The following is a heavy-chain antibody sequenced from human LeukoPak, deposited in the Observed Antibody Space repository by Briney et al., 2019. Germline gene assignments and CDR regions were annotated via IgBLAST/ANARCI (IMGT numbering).Heavy chain of an antibody. CDR1: GGSFSGYY. D-gene: IGHD1-26*01. V-gene: IGHV4-34*01. J-gene: IGHJ6*03. CDR2: INHSGST. Sequence: PSETLSLTCAVYGGSFSGYYWSWIRQPPGKGLEWIGEINHSGSTNYNPSLKSRVTISVDTSKNQFSLKLSSVTAADTAVYYCARHGGGGSYHPFLAHYYYYMDVWGKGTTVTVSS. CDR3: ARHGGGGSYHPFLAHYYYYMDV.